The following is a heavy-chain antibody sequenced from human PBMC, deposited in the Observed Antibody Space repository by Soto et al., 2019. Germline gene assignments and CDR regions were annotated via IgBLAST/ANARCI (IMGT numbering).Heavy chain of an antibody. D-gene: IGHD4-17*01. J-gene: IGHJ4*02. CDR1: GGSISSGGYY. CDR2: IYYSGST. Sequence: QVQLQESGPGLVKPSQTLSLTCTVSGGSISSGGYYWSWIRQHPGKGLEWIGYIYYSGSTYYNPSLKSRVTNSVDTSKMQFSQKLRCLTAADTAVYYCARIARYGDCDYFDYWGQGTLVTVSS. V-gene: IGHV4-31*03. CDR3: ARIARYGDCDYFDY.